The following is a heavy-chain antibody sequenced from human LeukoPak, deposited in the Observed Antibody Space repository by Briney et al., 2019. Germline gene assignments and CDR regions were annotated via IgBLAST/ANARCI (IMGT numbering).Heavy chain of an antibody. Sequence: SETLSLTCNVSGGSISSYFWSWIRQPAGKGLEWIGRIYTSGSTNYNPSLKSRVTISVDTSKNQFSLKLSSVTAADTAVYYCARAGDTAMVPRFDPWGQGTLVTVSS. V-gene: IGHV4-4*07. CDR3: ARAGDTAMVPRFDP. D-gene: IGHD5-18*01. CDR2: IYTSGST. CDR1: GGSISSYF. J-gene: IGHJ5*02.